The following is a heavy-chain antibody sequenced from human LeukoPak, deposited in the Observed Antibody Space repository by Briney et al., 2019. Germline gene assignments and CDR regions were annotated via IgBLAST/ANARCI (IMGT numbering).Heavy chain of an antibody. J-gene: IGHJ4*02. CDR1: GFTFDDYA. CDR3: AKDGDFWSGYVTPYYFDY. CDR2: ISWNSGSI. V-gene: IGHV3-9*01. Sequence: PGRSLRFSCAASGFTFDDYAMHWVRQAPGKGLEWVSGISWNSGSIGYADSVKGRFTISRDNAKNSLYLQMNSLRAEDTALYYCAKDGDFWSGYVTPYYFDYWGQGTLVTVSS. D-gene: IGHD3-3*01.